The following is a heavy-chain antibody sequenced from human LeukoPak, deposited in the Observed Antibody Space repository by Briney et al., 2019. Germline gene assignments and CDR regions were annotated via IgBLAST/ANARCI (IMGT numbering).Heavy chain of an antibody. V-gene: IGHV4-59*08. Sequence: PSETLSLTCTVSGGSISSYYWSWIRQPPGKGLVWIGYIYYSGSTNYNPSLKSRVTISVDTSKNQFSLKLSSVTAADTAVYYCARHGPDCSGGSCYSLIDYWGQGTLVTVSS. CDR1: GGSISSYY. J-gene: IGHJ4*02. CDR2: IYYSGST. CDR3: ARHGPDCSGGSCYSLIDY. D-gene: IGHD2-15*01.